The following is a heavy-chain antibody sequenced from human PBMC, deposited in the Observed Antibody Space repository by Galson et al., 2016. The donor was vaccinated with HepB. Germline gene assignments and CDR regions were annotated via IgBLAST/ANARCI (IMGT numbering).Heavy chain of an antibody. V-gene: IGHV3-11*06. CDR1: GFTFSDYS. D-gene: IGHD7-27*01. CDR3: ARGRVNWDNWFDP. Sequence: PAWSLRLSCAASGFTFSDYSMIWVRQAPGKGLEWVSYISGTSGLIHYTDSVKGRFTISRDNAKNSLYLQMNSLRVEDTAVYYCARGRVNWDNWFDPWGQGALVTVSS. J-gene: IGHJ5*02. CDR2: ISGTSGLI.